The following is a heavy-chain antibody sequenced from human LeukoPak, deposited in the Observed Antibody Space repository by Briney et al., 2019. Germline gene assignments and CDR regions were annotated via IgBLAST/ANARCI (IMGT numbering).Heavy chain of an antibody. CDR1: GFTFSDYY. D-gene: IGHD3-10*01. CDR2: ISSSASSI. V-gene: IGHV3-11*01. Sequence: GGSLRLSCAASGFTFSDYYMSWIRQAPGKGLEWVSYISSSASSIYYADTVKGRFTISRDNVKNSLYLQMNSLRAEDTAVYYCARDWGVGRRDYWGQGTLVTVSS. J-gene: IGHJ4*02. CDR3: ARDWGVGRRDY.